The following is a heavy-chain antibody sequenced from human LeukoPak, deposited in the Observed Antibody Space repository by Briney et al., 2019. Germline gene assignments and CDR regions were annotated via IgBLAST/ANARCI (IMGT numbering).Heavy chain of an antibody. V-gene: IGHV3-48*01. CDR3: ARAYNYGVTYFDY. D-gene: IGHD5-18*01. CDR2: ISSSSNTI. Sequence: GGSLRLSCAASGFTFSTYSMTWVRQSPGKGLEWVSYISSSSNTIYYADSVKGRFTISRDNAKNSLYLQMNSLRAEDTAVYYCARAYNYGVTYFDYWGQGPLVTVSS. J-gene: IGHJ4*02. CDR1: GFTFSTYS.